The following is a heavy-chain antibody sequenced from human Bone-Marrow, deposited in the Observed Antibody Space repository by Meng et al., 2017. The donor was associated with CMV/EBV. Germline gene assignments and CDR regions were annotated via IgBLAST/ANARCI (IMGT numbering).Heavy chain of an antibody. CDR1: VYSFACDY. J-gene: IGHJ4*02. CDR2: VCTTDGRT. D-gene: IGHD5-18*01. Sequence: ASVYSFACDYVPWLRQAPGHGIELMGWVCTTDGRTSVAQKFQGRVTLTRDTSLSTAYMELSRPRSDDTAVYYCTRDLIMATPMLTDYWRQEPLVTVSS. V-gene: IGHV1-2*02. CDR3: TRDLIMATPMLTDY.